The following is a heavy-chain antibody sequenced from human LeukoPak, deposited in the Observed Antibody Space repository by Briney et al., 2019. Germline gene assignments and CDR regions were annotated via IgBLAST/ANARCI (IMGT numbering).Heavy chain of an antibody. CDR3: ARGGYSYGYGY. Sequence: PPETLSLTCAVYGGSFSGYYWSWIRQPPGKGLEWIGEINHSGSTNYNPSLKSRVTISVDTSKNQFSLKLSSVTAADTAVYYCARGGYSYGYGYWGQGTLVTLPT. CDR1: GGSFSGYY. V-gene: IGHV4-34*01. D-gene: IGHD5-18*01. J-gene: IGHJ4*02. CDR2: INHSGST.